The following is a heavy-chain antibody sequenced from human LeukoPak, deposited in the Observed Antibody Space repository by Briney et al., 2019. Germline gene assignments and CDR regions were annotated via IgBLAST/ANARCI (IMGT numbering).Heavy chain of an antibody. D-gene: IGHD3-22*01. CDR3: AKGRYDSSGPANTFDY. CDR2: ISGSGGST. CDR1: GFTFSSYA. V-gene: IGHV3-23*01. J-gene: IGHJ4*02. Sequence: GGSLRLSCAASGFTFSSYAMSWVRQAPGKGLEWVSGISGSGGSTYYGDSVKGQFTISRDNSKNTLYLQMNNLRAEDTALYYCAKGRYDSSGPANTFDYWGQGTLVTVSS.